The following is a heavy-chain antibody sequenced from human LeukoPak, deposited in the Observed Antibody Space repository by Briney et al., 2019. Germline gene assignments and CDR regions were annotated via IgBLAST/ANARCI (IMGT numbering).Heavy chain of an antibody. J-gene: IGHJ4*02. Sequence: SGTLSLTCAVSSGSISSGIYSWNWNRQPPGKGLEWIGYIYHSGSTYYNPSLKSRVTISVDRSKNQFSLKLSSVTAADTAVYYCARDNGDYPYYFDFWGQGTLVTVSS. D-gene: IGHD4-17*01. CDR3: ARDNGDYPYYFDF. CDR1: SGSISSGIYS. CDR2: IYHSGST. V-gene: IGHV4-30-2*01.